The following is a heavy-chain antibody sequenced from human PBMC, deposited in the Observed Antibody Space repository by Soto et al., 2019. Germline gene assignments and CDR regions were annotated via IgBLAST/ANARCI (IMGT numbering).Heavy chain of an antibody. J-gene: IGHJ4*01. V-gene: IGHV3-15*07. CDR2: IKSKTDGGTT. CDR1: GFTFTNAW. Sequence: PGGSLRLFCAASGFTFTNAWINWVRQAPGKGLEWVGRIKSKTDGGTTDYAEPVKGRFDISRDDSNNMVYLQMNSLKIEDTAIYYCTTDSYSTIIIVRFDYWGHGTLVTVSS. D-gene: IGHD2-8*01. CDR3: TTDSYSTIIIVRFDY.